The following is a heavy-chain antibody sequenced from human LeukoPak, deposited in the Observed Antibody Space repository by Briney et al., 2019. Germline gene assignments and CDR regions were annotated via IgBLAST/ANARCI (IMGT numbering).Heavy chain of an antibody. V-gene: IGHV3-30*02. CDR3: AKTMVTANPDYYYYCMDV. D-gene: IGHD2-21*02. Sequence: GGSLRLSCAASGFTFSSYAMSWVRQAPGKGLEWVAFIRYDGSNKYYADSVKGRFTISRDNSKNTLYLQLNSLRAEDTAVFYCAKTMVTANPDYYYYCMDVWGKGTTVTVSS. J-gene: IGHJ6*03. CDR1: GFTFSSYA. CDR2: IRYDGSNK.